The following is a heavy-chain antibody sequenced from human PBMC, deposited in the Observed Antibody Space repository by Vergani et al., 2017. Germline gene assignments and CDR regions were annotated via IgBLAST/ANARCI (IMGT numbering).Heavy chain of an antibody. D-gene: IGHD2-8*02. V-gene: IGHV4-59*01. CDR3: VRVGGRGVFDN. Sequence: QVQLQESGPGLVKPSETLSLTCTVSGGSISSYYWSWIRQPPGKGLEWIGYIYYSGSTNYHPSLNRRVTISVYTSKNQFSLKLSSVTAADTAVYYCVRVGGRGVFDNWGQGTLVTVSS. CDR1: GGSISSYY. J-gene: IGHJ4*02. CDR2: IYYSGST.